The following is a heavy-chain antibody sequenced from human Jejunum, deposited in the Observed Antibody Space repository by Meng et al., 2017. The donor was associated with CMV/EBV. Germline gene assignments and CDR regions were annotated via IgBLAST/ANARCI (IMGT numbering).Heavy chain of an antibody. J-gene: IGHJ4*02. Sequence: FPVSRIYLGWVRQAPGRGLEWVSVIYSGGTTYYADSVTGRFTISRDNSKNTLYLQMNSLRVEDTAVYYCARDSGADSVATGDFDYWGQGTLVTVSS. V-gene: IGHV3-53*05. D-gene: IGHD5-12*01. CDR2: IYSGGTT. CDR1: FPVSRIY. CDR3: ARDSGADSVATGDFDY.